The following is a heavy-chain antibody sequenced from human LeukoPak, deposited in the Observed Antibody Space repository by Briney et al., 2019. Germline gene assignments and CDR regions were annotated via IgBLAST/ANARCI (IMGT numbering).Heavy chain of an antibody. D-gene: IGHD5-18*01. Sequence: GGSLRLSCAASGFTFSSYAMSWVRQAPGKGLEWASAISGSGGSTYYADSVKGRFTISRDNSKNTLYLQMNSLRAEDTAVYYYAKEGDHQYSYGLYYYYYGMDVWGQGTTVTVSS. CDR2: ISGSGGST. CDR3: AKEGDHQYSYGLYYYYYGMDV. CDR1: GFTFSSYA. J-gene: IGHJ6*02. V-gene: IGHV3-23*01.